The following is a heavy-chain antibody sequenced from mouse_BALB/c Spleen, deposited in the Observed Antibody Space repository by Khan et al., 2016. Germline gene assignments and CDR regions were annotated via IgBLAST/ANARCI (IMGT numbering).Heavy chain of an antibody. Sequence: QIQLVQSGPELKKPGKTVKISCKASGYTFTNYGMNWVKQAPGKGLKWMGWIKTYSGESTYADDFKGRFAFSLETSANTAYMQINHLKNEDTAKYVWARYRYYYGSSGYVAVWGAGTTVTVSS. CDR3: ARYRYYYGSSGYVAV. J-gene: IGHJ1*01. D-gene: IGHD1-1*01. CDR2: IKTYSGES. V-gene: IGHV9-3-1*01. CDR1: GYTFTNYG.